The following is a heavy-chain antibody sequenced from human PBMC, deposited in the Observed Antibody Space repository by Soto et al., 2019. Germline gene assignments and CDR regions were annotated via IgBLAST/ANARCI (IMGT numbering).Heavy chain of an antibody. V-gene: IGHV1-24*01. Sequence: VRLEQSGAEVKKPGASVKVSCKVSGYTLAEISIHWVRQPPGKGLEWMGGSSPEKGETIYAPKFQGRVTMTEDTPTDTAYMELNSLTSEDTAVYYCATGDTYYDIATDYDSDYWGQGTRVTVSS. CDR1: GYTLAEIS. CDR2: SSPEKGET. D-gene: IGHD3-9*01. CDR3: ATGDTYYDIATDYDSDY. J-gene: IGHJ4*02.